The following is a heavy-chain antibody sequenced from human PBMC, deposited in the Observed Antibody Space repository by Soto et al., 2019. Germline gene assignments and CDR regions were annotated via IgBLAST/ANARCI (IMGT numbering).Heavy chain of an antibody. Sequence: GGSLRLSCAASGFTFSSYGMHWVRQAPGKGLEWVAVISYDGSNKYYADSVKGRFTISRDNSKNTLYLQMNSLRAEDTAVYYCAKDRYSGYDLQLYFDYWGQGTLVTVSS. CDR1: GFTFSSYG. J-gene: IGHJ4*02. V-gene: IGHV3-30*18. D-gene: IGHD5-12*01. CDR3: AKDRYSGYDLQLYFDY. CDR2: ISYDGSNK.